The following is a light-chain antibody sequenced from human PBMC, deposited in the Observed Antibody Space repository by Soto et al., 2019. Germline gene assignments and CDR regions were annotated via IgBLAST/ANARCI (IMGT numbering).Light chain of an antibody. Sequence: DIQMTQSPSTLSASVGDRVTITCRVSQSISSWLAWYQQKPGKAPKLLIYKASTLESGVPSRFSGSGSGTEFTLTISSLQPDDFATYYCQQYNSYWTFGQGTKVDI. CDR1: QSISSW. CDR3: QQYNSYWT. CDR2: KAS. V-gene: IGKV1-5*03. J-gene: IGKJ1*01.